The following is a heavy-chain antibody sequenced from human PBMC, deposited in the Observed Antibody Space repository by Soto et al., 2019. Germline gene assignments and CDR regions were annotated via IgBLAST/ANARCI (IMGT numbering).Heavy chain of an antibody. Sequence: ASVKVSCKTSGYTFTDFYINWVRQAPGQGLEWVGWINPNTGGTKPSQRFQGRVTLTRDTSITTAYMELTRLTSEDTAFYYCARVNFGEPFDSWGQGTLVTVSS. CDR2: INPNTGGT. D-gene: IGHD3-10*01. V-gene: IGHV1-2*02. CDR1: GYTFTDFY. J-gene: IGHJ4*02. CDR3: ARVNFGEPFDS.